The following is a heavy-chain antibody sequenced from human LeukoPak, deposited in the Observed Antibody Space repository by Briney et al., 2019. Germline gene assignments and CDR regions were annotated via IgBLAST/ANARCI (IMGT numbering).Heavy chain of an antibody. J-gene: IGHJ4*02. CDR1: GFTFSSYG. CDR3: ARERYYYDSSGPCY. D-gene: IGHD3-22*01. Sequence: GGSLRLSCAASGFTFSSYGMRWVRQAPGKGLEWVAVIWYDGSNKYYADSVKGRFTISRDNSKNTLYLQMNSLRAEDTAVYYCARERYYYDSSGPCYWGQGTLVTVSS. V-gene: IGHV3-33*01. CDR2: IWYDGSNK.